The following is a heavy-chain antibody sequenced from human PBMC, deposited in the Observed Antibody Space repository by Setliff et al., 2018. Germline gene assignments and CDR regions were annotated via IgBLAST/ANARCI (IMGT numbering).Heavy chain of an antibody. Sequence: ASVKVSCKASGGTFSSYVISWVREAPGQGLEWMGGIIPMFGTNYAQKFQGRVTITADESTSTAYMELSGLGSEDTAVYYCAGGQPLVRKYYYYMDVWGKGTTVTVSS. CDR3: AGGQPLVRKYYYYMDV. V-gene: IGHV1-69*13. J-gene: IGHJ6*03. D-gene: IGHD3-10*01. CDR2: IIPMFGT. CDR1: GGTFSSYV.